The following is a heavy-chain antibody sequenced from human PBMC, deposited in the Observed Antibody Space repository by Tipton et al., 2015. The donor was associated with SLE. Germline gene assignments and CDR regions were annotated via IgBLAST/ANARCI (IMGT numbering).Heavy chain of an antibody. Sequence: TLSLTCTVSGGSLRTQYWSWIRQPPGKGLEWIGYIYYSGSTYYNPSLKSRVTISVDTSKNQFSLKLSSVTAADTAVYYCARARRLTGIDFDYWGQGTLVTVSS. CDR3: ARARRLTGIDFDY. D-gene: IGHD7-27*01. V-gene: IGHV4-59*11. CDR1: GGSLRTQY. J-gene: IGHJ4*02. CDR2: IYYSGST.